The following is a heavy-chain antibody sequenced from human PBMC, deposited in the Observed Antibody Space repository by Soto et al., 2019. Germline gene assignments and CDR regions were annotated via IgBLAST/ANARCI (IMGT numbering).Heavy chain of an antibody. CDR2: INSDGSTI. D-gene: IGHD2-21*02. CDR3: AKDDRPYCGGDCLDSAIFDY. J-gene: IGHJ4*02. Sequence: PGGSLRLSCAASGFTFGPFWMHWVRQAPGKGLVWLSHINSDGSTIVYADSVKGRFTISRDNSKNTLYLQMNSLRAEDTAVYYCAKDDRPYCGGDCLDSAIFDYWGQGTLVTVSS. CDR1: GFTFGPFW. V-gene: IGHV3-74*01.